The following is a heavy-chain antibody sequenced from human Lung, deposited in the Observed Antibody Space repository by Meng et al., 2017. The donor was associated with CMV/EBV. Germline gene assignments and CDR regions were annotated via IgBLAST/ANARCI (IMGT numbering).Heavy chain of an antibody. CDR1: GGTFSSYA. V-gene: IGHV1-69*05. D-gene: IGHD3-22*01. CDR2: IIPFFGAA. Sequence: SGGTFSSYAISWVRQAPGQGLEWIGGIIPFFGAANYAQKFQGRVTITTDEFTTTAYMELSSLRSEDTAVYYCASSYYYDSSGYVYFDYWGQGTLVTVSS. CDR3: ASSYYYDSSGYVYFDY. J-gene: IGHJ4*02.